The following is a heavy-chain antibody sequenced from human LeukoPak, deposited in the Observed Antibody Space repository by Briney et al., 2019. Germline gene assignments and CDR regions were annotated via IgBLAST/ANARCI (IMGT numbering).Heavy chain of an antibody. V-gene: IGHV1-69*13. Sequence: ASVKVSCKASGGTFSSYAISWVRQAPGQGLEWMGGIIPIFGTANYAQKFQGRVTITADESTSTAYMELSSLRSEDTAVYYCASRPRPATVVTARDWYFDLWGRGTLVTVSS. CDR2: IIPIFGTA. D-gene: IGHD4-23*01. CDR1: GGTFSSYA. CDR3: ASRPRPATVVTARDWYFDL. J-gene: IGHJ2*01.